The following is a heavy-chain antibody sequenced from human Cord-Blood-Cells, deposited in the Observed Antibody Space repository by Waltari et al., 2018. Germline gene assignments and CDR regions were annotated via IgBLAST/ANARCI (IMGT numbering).Heavy chain of an antibody. V-gene: IGHV4-39*01. J-gene: IGHJ4*02. CDR2: IYYSGST. CDR3: ARHSGIVGATFDY. D-gene: IGHD1-26*01. CDR1: GGSISSSSYY. Sequence: QLQLQESGPGLVKPSETLSIPCTVSGGSISSSSYYWGWIRQPPGKGLEWIGSIYYSGSTYYNPSLKSRVTISVDTSKNQFSLKLSSVTAADTAVYYCARHSGIVGATFDYWGQGTLVTVSS.